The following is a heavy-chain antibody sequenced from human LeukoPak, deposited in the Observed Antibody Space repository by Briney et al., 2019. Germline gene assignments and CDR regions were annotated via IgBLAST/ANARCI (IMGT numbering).Heavy chain of an antibody. CDR1: GFTFSDYY. D-gene: IGHD1-26*01. Sequence: GGSLRLSCAASGFTFSDYYMNWIRQAPGKGLEWVSYISSSGIAIYYADSVKGRFTISRDNAKNSLYLQVNSLRAEDTAVYYCARGTGATPDFDYWGQGTLVTVSS. CDR2: ISSSGIAI. J-gene: IGHJ4*02. CDR3: ARGTGATPDFDY. V-gene: IGHV3-11*01.